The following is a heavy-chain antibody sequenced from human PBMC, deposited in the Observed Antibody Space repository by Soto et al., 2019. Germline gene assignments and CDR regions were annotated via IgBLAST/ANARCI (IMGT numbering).Heavy chain of an antibody. CDR2: IHNNGES. D-gene: IGHD5-12*01. J-gene: IGHJ3*02. V-gene: IGHV4-59*08. Sequence: QVQLQESGPGLVKPSETLSLTCTVSGGSISYSYWCWIRQSPGEGLEWIGYIHNNGESNYNPSLKSRVTMSLHTSKNQVSLNLTSVTAADTAVYYCARQPPATAAFDIWGQGTMVTVSS. CDR3: ARQPPATAAFDI. CDR1: GGSISYSY.